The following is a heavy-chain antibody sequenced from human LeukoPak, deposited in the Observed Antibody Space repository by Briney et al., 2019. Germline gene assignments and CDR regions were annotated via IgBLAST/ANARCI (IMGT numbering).Heavy chain of an antibody. V-gene: IGHV4-38-2*02. Sequence: PSETLSLTCTVSGYSISSGYYWGWIRQPPGKGLEWIGSIYYSGNTYYNPSLKSRVTVSVDTSENQFSLKLSSVTAADTAVYYCARLEWLAVPLCFDPWGHGSLVTVSS. CDR1: GYSISSGYY. CDR2: IYYSGNT. J-gene: IGHJ5*02. CDR3: ARLEWLAVPLCFDP. D-gene: IGHD6-19*01.